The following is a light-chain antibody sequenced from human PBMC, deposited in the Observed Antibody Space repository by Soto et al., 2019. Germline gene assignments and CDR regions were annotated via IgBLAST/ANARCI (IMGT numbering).Light chain of an antibody. J-gene: IGKJ1*01. Sequence: DIQMTQSPSTLSASVGDRVTITCRASQSISSWLAWYQQKPGKAPKLLIYDASSLESGVPSRFSGSGSATEFTLTISSLQPDDFATYYCQHYNSYPDTFGQGTKVDTK. CDR3: QHYNSYPDT. CDR2: DAS. V-gene: IGKV1-5*01. CDR1: QSISSW.